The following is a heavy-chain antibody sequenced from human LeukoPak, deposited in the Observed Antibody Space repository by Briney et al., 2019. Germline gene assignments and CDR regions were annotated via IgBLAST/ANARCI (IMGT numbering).Heavy chain of an antibody. V-gene: IGHV3-30-3*01. CDR3: AKAVSGYCTNGICYTREKYYYYYMDV. Sequence: PGGSLRLSCAASGLTFSSYAMHWVRQAPGKGLEWVAVISYDGSNKYYPDSVQGRFTISRDNSKDTLYLQMNSLRAEDTAVYYCAKAVSGYCTNGICYTREKYYYYYMDVWGKGTTVTVSS. CDR1: GLTFSSYA. D-gene: IGHD2-8*01. CDR2: ISYDGSNK. J-gene: IGHJ6*03.